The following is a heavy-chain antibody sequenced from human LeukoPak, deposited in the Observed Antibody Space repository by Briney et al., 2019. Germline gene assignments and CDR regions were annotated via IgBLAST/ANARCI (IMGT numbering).Heavy chain of an antibody. CDR2: IKEDGSEK. D-gene: IGHD4-23*01. CDR1: GFTFSDYW. CDR3: ARNSGLADC. J-gene: IGHJ4*02. V-gene: IGHV3-7*01. Sequence: PGGSLRLSCAASGFTFSDYWMTWVRQAPGKGLEWVANIKEDGSEKNYLDSVKGRFTISRDNAKISLYLQMNSLRAEDTAVYYCARNSGLADCWGQGTLVTVSS.